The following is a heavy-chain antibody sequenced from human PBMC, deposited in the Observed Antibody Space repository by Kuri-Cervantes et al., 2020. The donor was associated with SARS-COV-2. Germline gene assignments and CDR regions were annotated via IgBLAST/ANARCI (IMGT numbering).Heavy chain of an antibody. CDR3: AKCSDIAAAGQTDY. CDR2: ISGSGGST. D-gene: IGHD6-13*01. J-gene: IGHJ4*02. V-gene: IGHV3-23*01. Sequence: ETLSLTCAASGFTFSSYSMNWVRQAPGKGLEWVSAISGSGGSTYYADSVKGRFTISRDNSKNTLYLQMNSLRAEDTAVYYCAKCSDIAAAGQTDYWGQGTLVTVSS. CDR1: GFTFSSYS.